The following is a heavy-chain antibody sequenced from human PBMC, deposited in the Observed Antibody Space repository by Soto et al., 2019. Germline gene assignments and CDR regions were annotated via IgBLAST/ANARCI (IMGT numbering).Heavy chain of an antibody. V-gene: IGHV3-30-3*01. D-gene: IGHD2-8*01. CDR3: AREDCTNGVCQIYYYYGMDV. Sequence: LRLSCAASGFTFSSYAMHWVRQAPGKGLEWVAVISYDGSNKYYADSVKGRFTISRDNSKNTLYLQMNSLRAEDTDVYYCAREDCTNGVCQIYYYYGMDVWGQGTTVTVSS. J-gene: IGHJ6*02. CDR1: GFTFSSYA. CDR2: ISYDGSNK.